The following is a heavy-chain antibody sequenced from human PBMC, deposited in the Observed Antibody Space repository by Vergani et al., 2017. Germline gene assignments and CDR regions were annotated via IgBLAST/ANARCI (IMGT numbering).Heavy chain of an antibody. V-gene: IGHV3-48*04. Sequence: VQLVESGGGLVKPGGSLRLSCAASGFTFSSYSMNWVRQAPGKGLEWVSYISSSSSTIYYADSVKGRFTISRDNAKNSLYLQMNSLRAEDTAVYYCARDSTRYDSSGYYYYYYGMDVWGQGTTVTVSS. CDR3: ARDSTRYDSSGYYYYYYGMDV. CDR1: GFTFSSYS. D-gene: IGHD3-22*01. J-gene: IGHJ6*02. CDR2: ISSSSSTI.